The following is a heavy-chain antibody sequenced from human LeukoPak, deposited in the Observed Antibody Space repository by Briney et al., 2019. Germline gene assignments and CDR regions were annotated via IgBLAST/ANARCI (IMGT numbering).Heavy chain of an antibody. Sequence: SETLSLTCTVSGGSISSNTYYWSWIRQPPGKGLEWIASIYYSGNSYHNPSLESRVTISVDTSKNQFSLSLSSVTAADTGVYYCARQPYILVANWFDPWGQGTLVTVSS. D-gene: IGHD2-21*01. CDR3: ARQPYILVANWFDP. J-gene: IGHJ5*02. V-gene: IGHV4-39*01. CDR1: GGSISSNTYY. CDR2: IYYSGNS.